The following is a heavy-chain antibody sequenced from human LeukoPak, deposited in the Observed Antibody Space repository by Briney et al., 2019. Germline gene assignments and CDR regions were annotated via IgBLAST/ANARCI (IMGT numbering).Heavy chain of an antibody. D-gene: IGHD5-24*01. CDR3: ARLGGYNAPFRD. CDR1: GGSINSYY. V-gene: IGHV4-4*09. CDR2: IYSSGST. Sequence: KPSETLSLTCSVSGGSINSYYWSWIRQPPGKGLEWIGYIYSSGSTNHNPSLKSRVTISVDTSKNQFSLKLISVTAADTAVYYCARLGGYNAPFRDWRQGTLVTVSP. J-gene: IGHJ4*02.